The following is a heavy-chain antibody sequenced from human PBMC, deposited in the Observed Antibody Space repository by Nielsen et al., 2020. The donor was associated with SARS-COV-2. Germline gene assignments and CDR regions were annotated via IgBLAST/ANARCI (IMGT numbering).Heavy chain of an antibody. CDR3: ARDFFRIAAAGYYYGMDV. CDR1: GGSISSSNW. J-gene: IGHJ6*02. V-gene: IGHV4-4*02. Sequence: SETLSLTCAVSGGSISSSNWWSWVRQPPGKGLEWIGEIYHSGSTNYNPSLKSRVTISVDKSKNQFSLKLSSVTAADTAVYYCARDFFRIAAAGYYYGMDVWGQGTTVTVSS. D-gene: IGHD6-13*01. CDR2: IYHSGST.